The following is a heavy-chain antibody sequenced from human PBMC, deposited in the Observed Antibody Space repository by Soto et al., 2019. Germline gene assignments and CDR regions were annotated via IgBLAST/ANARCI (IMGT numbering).Heavy chain of an antibody. Sequence: QVQLQESGPGLVKPSQTLSLTCTVSGGSISSGDYYWSWIRQPPGKGLEWIGYIYYSGSTYYNPSLKSRVTISVDTSKNQFSLKLSSVTAADTAVYYCAREINLVPGYSSGYLNWFDPWGQGTLVTVSS. CDR1: GGSISSGDYY. D-gene: IGHD5-18*01. V-gene: IGHV4-30-4*01. J-gene: IGHJ5*02. CDR3: AREINLVPGYSSGYLNWFDP. CDR2: IYYSGST.